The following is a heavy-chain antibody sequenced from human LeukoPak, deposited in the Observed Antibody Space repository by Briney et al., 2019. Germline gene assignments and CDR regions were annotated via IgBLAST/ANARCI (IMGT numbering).Heavy chain of an antibody. J-gene: IGHJ4*02. CDR2: ISDSGGST. Sequence: PGGSLRLSCAASGFTFSDYAMTWVRQAPGKGLQWVSLISDSGGSTYYADSVKGRFTVSGDNSKATLYLQMNSLRADDTAVYFCAKRGSSWSYFDYWGQGTLVTVSS. CDR3: AKRGSSWSYFDY. V-gene: IGHV3-23*01. D-gene: IGHD6-13*01. CDR1: GFTFSDYA.